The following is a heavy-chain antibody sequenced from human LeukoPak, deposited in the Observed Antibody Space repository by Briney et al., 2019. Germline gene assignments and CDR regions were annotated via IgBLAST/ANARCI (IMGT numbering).Heavy chain of an antibody. V-gene: IGHV3-23*01. CDR2: IGGSGGST. Sequence: GGSLRLSCAASGFTFTSYAMSWVRQAPGKGLEWVSSIGGSGGSTYYADSVKGRFTISRDNSKNTLSLQMHSLRAEDTAVYFCANGRPGCLYSGPGPNFDYWGQGILVSVSS. CDR3: ANGRPGCLYSGPGPNFDY. J-gene: IGHJ4*02. CDR1: GFTFTSYA. D-gene: IGHD5-12*01.